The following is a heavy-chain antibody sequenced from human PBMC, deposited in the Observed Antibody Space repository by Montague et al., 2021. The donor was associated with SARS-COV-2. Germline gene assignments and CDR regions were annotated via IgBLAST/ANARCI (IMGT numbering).Heavy chain of an antibody. CDR2: INHSGST. Sequence: SETLSPTCAVYGGSFSGHYWNWIRQPPGKGLEWIGEINHSGSTNNNPSLKSRVTMSVDTSKNQFSLKLSSVTAADTAVYYCARGARQGYGFRLGSFDYWGQGTLVTVSS. D-gene: IGHD3-10*01. V-gene: IGHV4-34*01. CDR1: GGSFSGHY. CDR3: ARGARQGYGFRLGSFDY. J-gene: IGHJ4*02.